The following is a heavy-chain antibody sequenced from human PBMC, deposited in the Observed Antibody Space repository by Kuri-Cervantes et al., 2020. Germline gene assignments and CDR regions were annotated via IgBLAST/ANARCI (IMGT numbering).Heavy chain of an antibody. J-gene: IGHJ6*02. D-gene: IGHD3-10*01. Sequence: ASVKVSCKASGYTFTSYGISWVRQATGQGLEWMGWMNPNSGNTGYAQKFQGRVTMTRNTSISTAYMELSSLRSEDTAVYYCARAGPRNYYGSGSYYNDYYYGMDVWGQGTTVTVSS. V-gene: IGHV1-8*02. CDR2: MNPNSGNT. CDR1: GYTFTSYG. CDR3: ARAGPRNYYGSGSYYNDYYYGMDV.